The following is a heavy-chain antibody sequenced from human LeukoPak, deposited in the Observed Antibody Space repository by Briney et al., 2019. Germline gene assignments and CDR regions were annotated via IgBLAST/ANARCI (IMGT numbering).Heavy chain of an antibody. V-gene: IGHV3-30*02. D-gene: IGHD3-22*01. CDR3: ARVHDSSGPTIDY. CDR1: GFTFSSYG. Sequence: GGSLRLSCAASGFTFSSYGMHWVRQAPGKGLEWVAFIRYDGSNKYYADSVKGRFTISRDNSKNTLYLQMNSLRAEDTAVYYCARVHDSSGPTIDYWGQGTLVTVSS. CDR2: IRYDGSNK. J-gene: IGHJ4*02.